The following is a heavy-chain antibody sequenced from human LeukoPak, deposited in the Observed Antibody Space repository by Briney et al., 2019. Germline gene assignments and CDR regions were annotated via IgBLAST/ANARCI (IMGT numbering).Heavy chain of an antibody. J-gene: IGHJ4*02. CDR3: ARDTELSNYFDY. Sequence: GGSLRLSCAASGFTFSSYSMNWVRQAPGKGLEWVSTISSSTSYIYYADSVKGRFTISRDNAKNSLFLQMNSLTAEDTAVYYCARDTELSNYFDYWGQGTLVTVSS. V-gene: IGHV3-21*01. D-gene: IGHD1-14*01. CDR1: GFTFSSYS. CDR2: ISSSTSYI.